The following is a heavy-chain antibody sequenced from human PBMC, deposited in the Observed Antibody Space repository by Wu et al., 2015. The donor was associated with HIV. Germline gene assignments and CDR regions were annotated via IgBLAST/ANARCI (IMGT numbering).Heavy chain of an antibody. CDR1: GYTFTSYY. CDR3: VRGARGMPKGAFEI. J-gene: IGHJ3*02. Sequence: QVQMVQSGGEVKKPGASVKVSCKASGYTFTSYYLHWVRQAPGQGLQWVAWITPNSGGTNSAQMFQGRVTLTRDTSISTAYLELTSLTSDDTAVYYCVRGARGMPKGAFEIWGQGTLVIVSS. CDR2: ITPNSGGT. V-gene: IGHV1-2*02. D-gene: IGHD3-10*01.